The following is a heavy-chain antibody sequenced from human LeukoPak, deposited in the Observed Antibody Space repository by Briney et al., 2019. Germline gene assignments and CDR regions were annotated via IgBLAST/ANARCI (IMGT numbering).Heavy chain of an antibody. J-gene: IGHJ5*02. CDR3: ARVGWFDP. V-gene: IGHV1-18*01. CDR1: GYTFTSYG. Sequence: EASVKVSCKASGYTFTSYGISWVRQAPGQGLEWMGWISAYNGNTNYAQKFQGRVTITADESTSTAYMELSSLRSEDTAVYYCARVGWFDPWGQGTLVTVSS. CDR2: ISAYNGNT.